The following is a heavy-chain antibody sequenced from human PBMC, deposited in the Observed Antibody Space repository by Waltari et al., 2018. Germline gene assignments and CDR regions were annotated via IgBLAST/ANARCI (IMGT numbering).Heavy chain of an antibody. CDR1: GFTFSSYS. J-gene: IGHJ4*02. CDR2: ISSSSSYI. D-gene: IGHD6-13*01. CDR3: ARVEAAAGKFDY. V-gene: IGHV3-21*01. Sequence: EVQLVESGGGLVKPGGSLRLACASSGFTFSSYSLTWVRQAPGKGLELVSSISSSSSYIYYADSVKGRFTISRDNAKNSLYLQMNSLRAEDTAVYYCARVEAAAGKFDYWGQGTLVTVSS.